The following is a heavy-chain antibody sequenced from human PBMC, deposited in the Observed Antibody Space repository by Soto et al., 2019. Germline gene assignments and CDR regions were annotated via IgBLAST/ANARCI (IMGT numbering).Heavy chain of an antibody. J-gene: IGHJ4*02. Sequence: GGSLRLSCAASGFTFDDYAMHWVRQAPGKGLEWVSGISWNSGSIGYADSVKGRFTISRDNAKNSLYLQMNSLRAEDTALYYCAKDIHGGVIATFDYWGQGTLVTVSS. CDR1: GFTFDDYA. CDR2: ISWNSGSI. V-gene: IGHV3-9*01. CDR3: AKDIHGGVIATFDY. D-gene: IGHD3-16*02.